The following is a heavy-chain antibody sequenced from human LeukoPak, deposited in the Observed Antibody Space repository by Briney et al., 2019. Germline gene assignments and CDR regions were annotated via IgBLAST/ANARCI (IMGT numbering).Heavy chain of an antibody. J-gene: IGHJ5*02. CDR2: INHSGST. D-gene: IGHD3-16*02. V-gene: IGHV4-34*01. CDR1: GGSFSGYY. CDR3: ARGGYDYVWGSYRSRWFDP. Sequence: SETLSLTCAVYGGSFSGYYWSWIRQPPGKGLEWIGEINHSGSTNYNPSLKSRVTISVDTSKKQFSLKLSSVTAADTAVYYCARGGYDYVWGSYRSRWFDPWGQGTLVTVSS.